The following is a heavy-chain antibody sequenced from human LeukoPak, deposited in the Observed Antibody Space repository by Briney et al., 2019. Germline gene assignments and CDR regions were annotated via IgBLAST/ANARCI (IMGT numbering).Heavy chain of an antibody. CDR1: GGSISSYY. Sequence: SETLSLTCTVSGGSISSYYWSWIRQPAGKGLEWIGRIYTSGSTNYNPSLKSRVTISVDTSKNQFSLKLSSVTAADTAVYYCARNQDYGDYFDYWGQGTLVTVSS. J-gene: IGHJ4*02. D-gene: IGHD4-17*01. V-gene: IGHV4-4*07. CDR3: ARNQDYGDYFDY. CDR2: IYTSGST.